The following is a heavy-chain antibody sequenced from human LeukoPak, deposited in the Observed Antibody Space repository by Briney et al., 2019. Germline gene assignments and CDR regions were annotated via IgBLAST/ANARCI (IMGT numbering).Heavy chain of an antibody. CDR3: ARYYRFGFGDQVGFDY. Sequence: SETLSLTCAVSGCSISSGYDWGWIRQPPGKGLEWIGSIYHSGSTYYNPSLKSRVTISVDTSKNQFSLKLSSVTAADTAVYYCARYYRFGFGDQVGFDYWGQGTLVTVSS. CDR2: IYHSGST. J-gene: IGHJ4*02. D-gene: IGHD3-10*01. V-gene: IGHV4-38-2*01. CDR1: GCSISSGYD.